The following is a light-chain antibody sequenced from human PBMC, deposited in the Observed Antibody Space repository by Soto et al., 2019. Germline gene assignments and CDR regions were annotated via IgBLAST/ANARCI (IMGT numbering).Light chain of an antibody. CDR3: LEASSFPFT. J-gene: IGKJ3*01. CDR1: QDISDW. CDR2: AAS. Sequence: IQMTQSPSSVSASVGDRLTITCRASQDISDWLAWYQQKPGKAPKLLIYAASTLQSGVPSRFSGTGSGTDFTLTISSLQPEDFATYYCLEASSFPFTFGPGTKVEIK. V-gene: IGKV1-12*01.